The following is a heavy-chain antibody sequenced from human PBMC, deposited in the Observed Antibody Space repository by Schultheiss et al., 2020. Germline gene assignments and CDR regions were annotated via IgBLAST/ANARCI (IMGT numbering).Heavy chain of an antibody. CDR3: ATVRYGSGIYGMDV. Sequence: ASVKVSCKVSGSTLTELSMHWVRQAPGKGLEWMGGFDPEDGETIYAQKFQGRVTMTEDTSTDTAYMELSSLRSEDTAVYYCATVRYGSGIYGMDVWGQGTTVTVSS. CDR2: FDPEDGET. CDR1: GSTLTELS. V-gene: IGHV1-24*01. J-gene: IGHJ6*02. D-gene: IGHD3-10*01.